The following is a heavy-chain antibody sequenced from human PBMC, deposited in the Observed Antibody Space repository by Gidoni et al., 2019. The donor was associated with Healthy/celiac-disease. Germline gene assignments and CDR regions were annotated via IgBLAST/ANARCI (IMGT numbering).Heavy chain of an antibody. CDR2: ISYDGSNK. Sequence: QVQLVESGGGVVQPGRSLRLSCAASGFTFSSYGMHWVRQAPGKGLEWVAVISYDGSNKYYADSVKGRFTISRDNSKNTLYLQMNSLRAEDTAVYYCAVQYYYDSSGYYGLRLDYWGQGTLVTVSS. CDR1: GFTFSSYG. CDR3: AVQYYYDSSGYYGLRLDY. D-gene: IGHD3-22*01. V-gene: IGHV3-30*03. J-gene: IGHJ4*02.